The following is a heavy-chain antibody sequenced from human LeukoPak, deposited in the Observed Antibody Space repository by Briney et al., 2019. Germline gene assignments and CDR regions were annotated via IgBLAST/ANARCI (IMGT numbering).Heavy chain of an antibody. Sequence: PLETLSLTCTVSGGSISSSSYYWGWIRQPPGKGLEWIGSIYYSGSTYFNPSLKSRVTISVDTSKNQFSLKLSSVTAADTAVYYCARGGYGDYANVFDIWGQGTMVTVSS. CDR1: GGSISSSSYY. D-gene: IGHD4-17*01. CDR2: IYYSGST. V-gene: IGHV4-39*01. J-gene: IGHJ3*02. CDR3: ARGGYGDYANVFDI.